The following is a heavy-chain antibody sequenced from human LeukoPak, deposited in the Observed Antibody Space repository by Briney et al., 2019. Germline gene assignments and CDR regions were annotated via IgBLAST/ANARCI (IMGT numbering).Heavy chain of an antibody. CDR2: ISSSGSTI. Sequence: PGGSLRLSCAASGFTFSSYEMNWVRQAPGKGLEWVSYISSSGSTIYYADSVKGRFTISRDNTKNSLYLQMNSLRAEDTAVYYCARERDILTGFDYWGQGTLVTVSS. J-gene: IGHJ4*02. CDR3: ARERDILTGFDY. V-gene: IGHV3-48*03. CDR1: GFTFSSYE. D-gene: IGHD3-9*01.